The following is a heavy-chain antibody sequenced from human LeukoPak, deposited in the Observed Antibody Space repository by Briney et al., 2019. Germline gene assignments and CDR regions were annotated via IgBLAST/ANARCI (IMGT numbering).Heavy chain of an antibody. CDR3: AKDWYGSGSYDY. Sequence: PGRSLRLSCAASGFTFSSYGMHRVRQAPGKGLEWVAVISYDGSNKYYADSVKGRFTISRDNSKNTLYLQMNSLRAEDTAVYYCAKDWYGSGSYDYWGQGTLVTVSS. V-gene: IGHV3-30*18. J-gene: IGHJ4*02. CDR1: GFTFSSYG. D-gene: IGHD3-10*01. CDR2: ISYDGSNK.